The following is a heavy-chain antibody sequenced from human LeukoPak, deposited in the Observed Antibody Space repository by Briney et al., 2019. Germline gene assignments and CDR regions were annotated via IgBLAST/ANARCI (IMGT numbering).Heavy chain of an antibody. Sequence: ASVKVSCKASGYTFTGYYMHWVRQAPGQGLEWMGWINPNSGGTNYVQKFQGRVTMTRDTSISTAYMELSRMRSDDTAVYYCARVTTVTPFDYWGQGTLVTVSS. CDR1: GYTFTGYY. CDR2: INPNSGGT. J-gene: IGHJ4*02. V-gene: IGHV1-2*02. CDR3: ARVTTVTPFDY. D-gene: IGHD4-17*01.